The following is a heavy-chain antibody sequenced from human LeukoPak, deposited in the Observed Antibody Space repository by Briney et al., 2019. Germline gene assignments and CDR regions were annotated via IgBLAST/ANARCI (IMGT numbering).Heavy chain of an antibody. J-gene: IGHJ5*02. CDR3: VRHRELWFQFDP. D-gene: IGHD3-16*02. CDR2: IYYTGTT. Sequence: PSETLSLTCTVSGGPLSNRSYYWGWIRQPPGKGLAWLGSIYYTGTTYYNPSLTILVTISLDTSKNQFSLKLSAVTAADTAVYYCVRHRELWFQFDPWGQGTQVTVSP. CDR1: GGPLSNRSYY. V-gene: IGHV4-39*01.